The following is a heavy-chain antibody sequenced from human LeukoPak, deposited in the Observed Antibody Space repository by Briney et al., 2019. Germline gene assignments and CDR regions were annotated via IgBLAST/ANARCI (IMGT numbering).Heavy chain of an antibody. J-gene: IGHJ4*02. Sequence: ASVKVSCKASGYTFTRYYMHWVRQAPGQGLEWMGWINPNSGGTNYAQKFQGRVTMTRDTSIGTAYMELSRLRSDDTAVYYCARVCRAVAGRTFDYWGQGTLVTVSS. V-gene: IGHV1-2*02. CDR2: INPNSGGT. CDR3: ARVCRAVAGRTFDY. CDR1: GYTFTRYY. D-gene: IGHD6-19*01.